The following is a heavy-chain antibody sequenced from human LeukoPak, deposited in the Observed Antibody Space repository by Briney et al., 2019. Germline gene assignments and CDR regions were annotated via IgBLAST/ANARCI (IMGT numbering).Heavy chain of an antibody. J-gene: IGHJ4*02. Sequence: TGGSLRLSCAASGFTFSSYWMHWVRQAPGKGLVWVSRINSDGSSTSYADSVKGRFTISRDNAKNTLYLQMNSLRAEDTAVYYCANNLGSSCDFWSGYYCDYGDQGSDYWGQGTLVTVSS. CDR3: ANNLGSSCDFWSGYYCDYGDQGSDY. V-gene: IGHV3-74*01. D-gene: IGHD3-3*01. CDR1: GFTFSSYW. CDR2: INSDGSST.